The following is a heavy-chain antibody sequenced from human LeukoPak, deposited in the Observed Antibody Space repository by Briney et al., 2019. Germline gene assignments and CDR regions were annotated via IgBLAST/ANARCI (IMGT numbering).Heavy chain of an antibody. J-gene: IGHJ6*02. Sequence: GASVKVSCKASGYTFTGYYMHWVRQAPGQGLEWMGWINPNSGGTNYAQKFQGRVTMTGDTSISTAYMELRSLRSDDTAVYYCALGFGSGSYGDYYYGMDVWGQGTTVTVSS. D-gene: IGHD3-10*01. CDR2: INPNSGGT. V-gene: IGHV1-2*02. CDR1: GYTFTGYY. CDR3: ALGFGSGSYGDYYYGMDV.